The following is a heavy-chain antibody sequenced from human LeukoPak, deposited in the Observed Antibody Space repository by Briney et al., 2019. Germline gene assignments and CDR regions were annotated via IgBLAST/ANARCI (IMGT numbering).Heavy chain of an antibody. CDR1: GGSISYFY. D-gene: IGHD6-13*01. Sequence: SETQSLTCTVSGGSISYFYWSWIRQPPGKGLEWIGYIYYSGSTNYSPSLRSRVTISVDTSKNQFSLKLNSVTAADTAVYYCAREGSAARSPYFDYWGQGTLVTVSS. CDR2: IYYSGST. CDR3: AREGSAARSPYFDY. V-gene: IGHV4-59*01. J-gene: IGHJ4*02.